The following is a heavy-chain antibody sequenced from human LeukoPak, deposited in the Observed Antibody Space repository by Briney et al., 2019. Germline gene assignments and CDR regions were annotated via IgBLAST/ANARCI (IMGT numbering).Heavy chain of an antibody. CDR3: ARTWGDSSGFDY. D-gene: IGHD3-22*01. Sequence: SQTLSLTCTVSGDSISSGDYYWSWIRQPAGKGLEWIGRISSSGSTNYNPSLKSRVTISVDTSKNQFSLKLSSVTAADTAVYYCARTWGDSSGFDYWGQGTLVTVSS. J-gene: IGHJ4*02. CDR1: GDSISSGDYY. CDR2: ISSSGST. V-gene: IGHV4-61*02.